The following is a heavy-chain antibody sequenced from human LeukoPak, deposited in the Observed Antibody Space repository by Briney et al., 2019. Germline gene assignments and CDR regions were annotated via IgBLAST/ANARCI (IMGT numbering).Heavy chain of an antibody. J-gene: IGHJ6*03. V-gene: IGHV3-7*01. Sequence: GGSLRLSCAASGFTFSSYWMSWVRQAPGKGLEWVANIKRDGSEKYSVDSVKGRFTISRDNAKNSLYMQMNSLRAEDTAVYYCARVMSASVWRSYGSYYYYYYMDIWGKGTTVTVSS. CDR3: ARVMSASVWRSYGSYYYYYYMDI. CDR1: GFTFSSYW. D-gene: IGHD3-16*01. CDR2: IKRDGSEK.